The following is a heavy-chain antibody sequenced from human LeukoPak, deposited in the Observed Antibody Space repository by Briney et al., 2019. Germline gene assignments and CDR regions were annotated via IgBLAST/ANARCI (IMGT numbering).Heavy chain of an antibody. J-gene: IGHJ4*02. CDR3: AKDRDYYGSGTYFSNGDY. Sequence: GGSLRLSCAAFGFSFSSYAMSWVRQAPGKGLEWVSAISGSGVNPYYADSVKGRFTISRDNSEDTLYLQMNSLRAEDTAVYYCAKDRDYYGSGTYFSNGDYWGQGTLVTVSS. CDR1: GFSFSSYA. CDR2: ISGSGVNP. V-gene: IGHV3-23*01. D-gene: IGHD3-10*01.